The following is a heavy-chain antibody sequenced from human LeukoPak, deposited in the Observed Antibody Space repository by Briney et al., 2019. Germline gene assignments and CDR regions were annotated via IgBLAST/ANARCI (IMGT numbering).Heavy chain of an antibody. D-gene: IGHD6-19*01. CDR1: GGSISNYY. J-gene: IGHJ4*01. V-gene: IGHV4-59*08. Sequence: SETLSLTCTVSGGSISNYYWSWIRQPPGKGLEGIGYIYYSGSTNYNPSLKSRVTISVDTSKNQFSLKLSSVTAADTAVYYCARQPGIAVAGSSPDYWGQGTLVTVSS. CDR2: IYYSGST. CDR3: ARQPGIAVAGSSPDY.